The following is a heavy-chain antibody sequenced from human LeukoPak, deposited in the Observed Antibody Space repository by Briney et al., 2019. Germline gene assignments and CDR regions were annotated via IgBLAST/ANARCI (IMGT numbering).Heavy chain of an antibody. V-gene: IGHV3-30*04. Sequence: PGGSLRLSCAASGFSFSNYPMQWVRHAPGKGLEWVATISYDGSSRYSAASVKGRFTISRDNSKNTLSLQMNSLRVEDTAMYYCASPPGRPNGDWGQGTLVTVSS. CDR3: ASPPGRPNGD. J-gene: IGHJ4*02. D-gene: IGHD7-27*01. CDR1: GFSFSNYP. CDR2: ISYDGSSR.